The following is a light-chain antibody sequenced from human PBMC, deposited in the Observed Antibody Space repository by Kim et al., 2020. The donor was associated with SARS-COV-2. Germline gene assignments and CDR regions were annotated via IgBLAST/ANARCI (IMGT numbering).Light chain of an antibody. CDR3: QVWDSTTTV. J-gene: IGLJ2*01. CDR2: QDT. Sequence: SGSRGQTASITCSGDRLGHKDVCWYRHKPGQSPEVVIYQDTKRPSGIPERFSGSNSGNTATLTISGTQDVDEADYYCQVWDSTTTVFGGGTQLTVL. CDR1: RLGHKD. V-gene: IGLV3-1*01.